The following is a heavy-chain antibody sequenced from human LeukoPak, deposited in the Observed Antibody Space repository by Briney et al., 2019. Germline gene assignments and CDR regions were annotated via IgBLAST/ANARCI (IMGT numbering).Heavy chain of an antibody. J-gene: IGHJ4*02. CDR1: GYTFTGYY. Sequence: ASVKVSCKASGYTFTGYYMHWVRQAPGQGLEWMGWINPNSGGTNYAQKFQGRVTMTRDTSISTAYMELSRLRSDDTAVYYCARVHGDYRPYYFDYWGQGTLVTVSS. V-gene: IGHV1-2*02. CDR2: INPNSGGT. D-gene: IGHD4-17*01. CDR3: ARVHGDYRPYYFDY.